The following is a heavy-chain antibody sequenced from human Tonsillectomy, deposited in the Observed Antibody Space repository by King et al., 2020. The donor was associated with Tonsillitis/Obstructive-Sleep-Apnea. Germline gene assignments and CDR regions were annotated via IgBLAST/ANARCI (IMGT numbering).Heavy chain of an antibody. D-gene: IGHD6-19*01. Sequence: QLVQSGSELKKPGASVKVSCKASGYTFTSYAMNWVRQAPGQGLEWMGWINTNTWRPTYSQGFTGRFVFSFDTSVSTAYLQISSLKAEDTAVYYCARDISSGWSRNDAFDIWGQGTMVTVSS. CDR3: ARDISSGWSRNDAFDI. CDR2: INTNTWRP. CDR1: GYTFTSYA. J-gene: IGHJ3*02. V-gene: IGHV7-4-1*02.